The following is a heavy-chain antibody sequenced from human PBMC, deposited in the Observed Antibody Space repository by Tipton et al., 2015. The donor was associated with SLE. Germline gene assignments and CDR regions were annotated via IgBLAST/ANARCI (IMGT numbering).Heavy chain of an antibody. Sequence: GLVKPSETLSLTCTVSGGSINSYYWSWIRQPPGKGLEWIGYIYTSGSTYYNPSLKSRVTISVDTSKNQFSLKLTSVTAADTAVYYCARQVDGSGSYHGYWGQGTQVTVSS. D-gene: IGHD3-10*01. V-gene: IGHV4-4*08. CDR3: ARQVDGSGSYHGY. CDR2: IYTSGST. J-gene: IGHJ1*01. CDR1: GGSINSYY.